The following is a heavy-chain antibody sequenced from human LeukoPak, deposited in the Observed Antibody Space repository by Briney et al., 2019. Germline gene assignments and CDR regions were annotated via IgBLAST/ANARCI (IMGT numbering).Heavy chain of an antibody. CDR2: VKPDGSEK. CDR1: GSTFSNYW. CDR3: ATSSYFYGMAV. Sequence: GGSLRLSCAASGSTFSNYWMSWVRQVPGKGLEWVANVKPDGSEKNDVDSVKGRFTISRDNAKSSLYLQMTSLRAEDTAVYYCATSSYFYGMAVWGQGTAVTVSS. J-gene: IGHJ6*02. D-gene: IGHD3-9*01. V-gene: IGHV3-7*03.